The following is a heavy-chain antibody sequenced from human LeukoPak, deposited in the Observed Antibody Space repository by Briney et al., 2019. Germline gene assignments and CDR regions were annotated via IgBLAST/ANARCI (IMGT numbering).Heavy chain of an antibody. D-gene: IGHD1-14*01. CDR2: INPNSGDT. Sequence: ASVKVSCKASGYTFIHYYLHWVRQAPGQGLEWMGWINPNSGDTNYAQKFQGRVTMTRDTSITTAYMQLSRLRSDDTAVYYCARRTTIWSTAHNYWGQGTLVTVSS. J-gene: IGHJ4*02. CDR1: GYTFIHYY. V-gene: IGHV1-2*02. CDR3: ARRTTIWSTAHNY.